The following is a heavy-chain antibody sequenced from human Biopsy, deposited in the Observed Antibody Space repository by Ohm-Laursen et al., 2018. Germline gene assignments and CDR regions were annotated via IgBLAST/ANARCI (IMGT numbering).Heavy chain of an antibody. CDR2: INPDGSVK. Sequence: GQTLSLTCAASGFMFSASWMSWVRQAPGKGLEWVANINPDGSVKYFADSVKGRFTISRDNAENSMYPQMSSLTVDDTAVYYCARDERWGQGTLVTVSS. V-gene: IGHV3-7*01. CDR3: ARDER. J-gene: IGHJ4*02. D-gene: IGHD5-24*01. CDR1: GFMFSASW.